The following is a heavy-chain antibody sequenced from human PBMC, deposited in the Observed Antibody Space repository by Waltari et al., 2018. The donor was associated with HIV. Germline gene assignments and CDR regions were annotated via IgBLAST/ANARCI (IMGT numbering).Heavy chain of an antibody. CDR2: ISYDGSNK. J-gene: IGHJ4*02. CDR3: AKDKGGVTYIFGY. D-gene: IGHD1-1*01. Sequence: QVQLVESGGGVVQPGRSLRLSCAASGFSFSTYGMHWVRQAPGKGLEWVAVISYDGSNKYYADSVKGRFTISRDNSKNTLYLQMNSLRAEDTAVYYCAKDKGGVTYIFGYWGQGTLVTVSS. CDR1: GFSFSTYG. V-gene: IGHV3-30*18.